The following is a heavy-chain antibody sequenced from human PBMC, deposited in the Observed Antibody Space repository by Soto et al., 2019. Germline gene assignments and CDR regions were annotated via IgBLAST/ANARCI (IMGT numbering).Heavy chain of an antibody. CDR1: GGSFSGYY. V-gene: IGHV4-34*01. CDR2: INHSGST. Sequence: PSETLSLTCAVYGGSFSGYYWSLLRQPPGKGLEWIGEINHSGSTNYNPSLKSRVTISVDTSKNQFSLKLSSVTAADTAVYYCARGLRVSGSYYNEFRYGMDVWGQGTTVTVSS. J-gene: IGHJ6*02. D-gene: IGHD3-10*01. CDR3: ARGLRVSGSYYNEFRYGMDV.